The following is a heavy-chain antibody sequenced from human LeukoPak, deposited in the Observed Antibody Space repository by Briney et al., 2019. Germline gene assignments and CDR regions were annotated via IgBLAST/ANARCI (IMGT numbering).Heavy chain of an antibody. CDR3: ARASPSEYDFWSGYQGDY. Sequence: PGGSLRLSCAASGFTFSSYEMNWVRQAPGKGLEWVSYISSSGSTIYYADSVKGRFTISRDNAKNSLYLQMNSLRAEDTAVYYCARASPSEYDFWSGYQGDYWGQGTLVTVSS. V-gene: IGHV3-48*03. J-gene: IGHJ4*02. D-gene: IGHD3-3*01. CDR2: ISSSGSTI. CDR1: GFTFSSYE.